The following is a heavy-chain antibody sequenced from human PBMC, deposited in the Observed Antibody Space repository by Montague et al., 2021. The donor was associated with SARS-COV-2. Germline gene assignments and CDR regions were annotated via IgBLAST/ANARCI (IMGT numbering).Heavy chain of an antibody. CDR1: GFSFTSYS. V-gene: IGHV3-21*01. CDR3: ASAAMALTTVVTGYYFDY. D-gene: IGHD4-11*01. CDR2: ISSTGTYI. Sequence: SLRLSCAASGFSFTSYSMNWVRQAPGKGLEWVSSISSTGTYIYYSDSVKGRFTISRDNAKNSLYLQMNSLRAEDAAVYFCASAAMALTTVVTGYYFDYWGQGTLVTVSS. J-gene: IGHJ4*02.